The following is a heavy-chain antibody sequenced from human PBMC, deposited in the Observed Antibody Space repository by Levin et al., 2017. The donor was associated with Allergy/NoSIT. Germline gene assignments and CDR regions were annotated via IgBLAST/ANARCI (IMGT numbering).Heavy chain of an antibody. CDR3: ARHRFTMNIHDGFDI. CDR1: GFTFDDYG. Sequence: GGSLRLSCAASGFTFDDYGMSWVRQAPGKGLEWVSGINWNGGSTGYADSVKGRLTISRDNAKNSLYLQMNSLGAEDTALYHCARHRFTMNIHDGFDIWGQGTMVIVSS. J-gene: IGHJ3*02. D-gene: IGHD2/OR15-2a*01. V-gene: IGHV3-20*01. CDR2: INWNGGST.